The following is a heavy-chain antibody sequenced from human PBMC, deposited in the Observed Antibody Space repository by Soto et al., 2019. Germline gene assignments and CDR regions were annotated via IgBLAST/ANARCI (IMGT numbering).Heavy chain of an antibody. Sequence: QVQLVESGGGLVKPGGSLRLSCASSGFSFGDSYMSWIRQFAGKGREWLSYISGGSSYTKYTESVKGRFTISRDNARRSLFLQVNRLRADDTAIYYCAITRLADSGYYFDHRGQGSMVTVSS. CDR2: ISGGSSYT. CDR1: GFSFGDSY. J-gene: IGHJ4*02. CDR3: AITRLADSGYYFDH. V-gene: IGHV3-11*05. D-gene: IGHD3-10*01.